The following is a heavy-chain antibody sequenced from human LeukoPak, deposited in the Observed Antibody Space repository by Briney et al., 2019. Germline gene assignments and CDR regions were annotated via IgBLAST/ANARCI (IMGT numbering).Heavy chain of an antibody. CDR3: AKPVIYGSEQTDY. Sequence: PGGSLRLSCAASGFTFSSYAMSWVRQAPGKGLEWVSGISGSGGSTYYADSVKGRFTISRDNSKNTLFLQMNSLRAEDTAVYYCAKPVIYGSEQTDYWGQGTLVTVSS. CDR1: GFTFSSYA. J-gene: IGHJ4*02. V-gene: IGHV3-23*01. CDR2: ISGSGGST. D-gene: IGHD3-10*01.